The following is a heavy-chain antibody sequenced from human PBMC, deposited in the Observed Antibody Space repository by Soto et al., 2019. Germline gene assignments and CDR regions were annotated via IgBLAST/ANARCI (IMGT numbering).Heavy chain of an antibody. CDR3: ARCPKNYYGSGRALGYGMDV. Sequence: PSETLSLTCAVYGGSFSGYYWSWIRQPPGKGLEWIGEINHSGSTNYNPSLKSRVTISVDTSKNQFSLTLSSVTAADTAVYYCARCPKNYYGSGRALGYGMDVWGQGTTVTVSS. CDR2: INHSGST. D-gene: IGHD3-10*01. J-gene: IGHJ6*02. V-gene: IGHV4-34*01. CDR1: GGSFSGYY.